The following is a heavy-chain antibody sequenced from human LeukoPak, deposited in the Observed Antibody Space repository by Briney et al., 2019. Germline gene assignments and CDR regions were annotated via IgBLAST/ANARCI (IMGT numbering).Heavy chain of an antibody. V-gene: IGHV3-23*01. CDR2: ISGSGGST. D-gene: IGHD6-13*01. J-gene: IGHJ4*02. CDR1: GFTFSSYA. Sequence: TGGSLRLSCAASGFTFSSYAMSWVRQAPGKGLEWVSAISGSGGSTYYADSVKGRFTISRDNSKNTLYLQMNSLRAEDTAVYYCAKDTAAAGLMTRWGQGTLVTVSS. CDR3: AKDTAAAGLMTR.